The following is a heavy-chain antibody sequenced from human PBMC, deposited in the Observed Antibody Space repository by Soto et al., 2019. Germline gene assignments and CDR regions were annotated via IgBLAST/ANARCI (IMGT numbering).Heavy chain of an antibody. CDR3: ARGTTTVTTFDY. CDR1: GGSISSGCYS. D-gene: IGHD4-17*01. Sequence: QLQLQESGSGLVKPSQTLSLTCAVSGGSISSGCYSWSWIRQPPGKGVACIGYIYHSGSTYYNPSLKSRVTISVDRSKNQLSLKLSSVTAADTAVYYCARGTTTVTTFDYWGPGTLVTVSS. CDR2: IYHSGST. V-gene: IGHV4-30-2*01. J-gene: IGHJ4*02.